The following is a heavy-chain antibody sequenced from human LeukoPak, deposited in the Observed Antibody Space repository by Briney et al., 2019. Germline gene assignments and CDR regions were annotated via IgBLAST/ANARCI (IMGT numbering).Heavy chain of an antibody. CDR1: GFTFSGYE. CDR2: ISYDGSDK. D-gene: IGHD6-6*01. V-gene: IGHV3-30*18. CDR3: AKARSPYTSSSGVDY. J-gene: IGHJ4*02. Sequence: PGGSLRLSCAASGFTFSGYEMNWVRQAPGKGLEWVALISYDGSDKYYADSVKGRFTISRDNSKNTLSLQMNSLRAEDTALFYCAKARSPYTSSSGVDYWGQGTLVTVSS.